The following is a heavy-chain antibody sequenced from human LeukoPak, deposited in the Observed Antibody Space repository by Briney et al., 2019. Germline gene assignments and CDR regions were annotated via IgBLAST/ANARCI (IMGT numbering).Heavy chain of an antibody. CDR3: ATGGIAAAGRRRYYFDY. Sequence: GASVKVSCKASGYTFTSYGISWVRQAPGQGLEWMGWISAYNGNTNYAQKLQGRVTMTEDTSTDTAYMELSSLRSEDTAVYYCATGGIAAAGRRRYYFDYWGQGTLVTVSS. J-gene: IGHJ4*02. V-gene: IGHV1-18*01. D-gene: IGHD6-13*01. CDR2: ISAYNGNT. CDR1: GYTFTSYG.